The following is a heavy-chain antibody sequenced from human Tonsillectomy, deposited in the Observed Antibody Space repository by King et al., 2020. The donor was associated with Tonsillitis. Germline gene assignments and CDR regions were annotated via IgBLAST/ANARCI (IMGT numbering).Heavy chain of an antibody. CDR3: ARDMNPYDGSVHYDAFDM. Sequence: EVQLVESGGGLVQPGGSLRLSCVGSGFTFSNYWMTWFRQAPGKGLEWVANIKQDGSVTYYVDSVRGRFTISRDNAKKAVYLQMDSLRADDTAVYFCARDMNPYDGSVHYDAFDMWGQGTMVTVSS. D-gene: IGHD3-22*01. CDR1: GFTFSNYW. V-gene: IGHV3-7*03. CDR2: IKQDGSVT. J-gene: IGHJ3*02.